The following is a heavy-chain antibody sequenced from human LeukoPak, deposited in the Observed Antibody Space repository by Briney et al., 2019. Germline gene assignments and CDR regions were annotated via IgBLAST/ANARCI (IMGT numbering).Heavy chain of an antibody. D-gene: IGHD1-26*01. CDR1: GFTFSSYS. CDR3: ARVGASSGSYYDY. J-gene: IGHJ4*02. CDR2: ISSSSSYI. V-gene: IGHV3-21*01. Sequence: PGGSLRLSCAASGFTFSSYSMNWVRQAPGKGLEWVSSISSSSSYIYYADPVKGRFTISRDNAKNSLYLQMNSLRAEDTAVYYCARVGASSGSYYDYWGQGTLVTVSS.